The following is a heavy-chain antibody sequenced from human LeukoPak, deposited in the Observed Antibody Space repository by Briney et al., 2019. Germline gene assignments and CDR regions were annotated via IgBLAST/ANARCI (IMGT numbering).Heavy chain of an antibody. D-gene: IGHD1-14*01. CDR2: IHRSGSP. CDR3: AREILGGFNPGAY. V-gene: IGHV4-59*12. CDR1: LDSTTSNF. J-gene: IGHJ4*02. Sequence: SETLSLTCTVSLDSTTSNFWSWLRHPPGKGLEWIGEIHRSGSPNYNPSLQSRVTISIDRSRNQIALELSSVTAADTAVYYCAREILGGFNPGAYWGQGTLVTVSS.